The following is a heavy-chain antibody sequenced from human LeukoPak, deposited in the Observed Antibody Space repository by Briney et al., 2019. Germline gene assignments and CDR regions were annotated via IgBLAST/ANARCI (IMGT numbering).Heavy chain of an antibody. V-gene: IGHV3-33*01. CDR2: IWYDGSNK. CDR3: AREGPRGNSQFDY. CDR1: GSTFSSYG. D-gene: IGHD2/OR15-2a*01. J-gene: IGHJ4*02. Sequence: PGGSLRLSCAASGSTFSSYGMHWVRQAPGKELEWVALIWYDGSNKYYADSVKGRLTISRDNSKNTLYLQMNSLRAEDTAVYYCAREGPRGNSQFDYWGQGTLVTVSS.